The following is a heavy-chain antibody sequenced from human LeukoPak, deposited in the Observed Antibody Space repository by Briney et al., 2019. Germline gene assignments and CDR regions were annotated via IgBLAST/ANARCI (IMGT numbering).Heavy chain of an antibody. CDR3: ARDLYYYDSSGPLGFDY. Sequence: ASVKVPCKASGYIFTGYYMHWVRQAPGQGLEWMGRINPNSGGTNYAQKFQGRVTMTRDTSISTAYMELSRLRSDDTAVYYCARDLYYYDSSGPLGFDYWGQGTLVTVSP. D-gene: IGHD3-22*01. V-gene: IGHV1-2*06. J-gene: IGHJ4*02. CDR1: GYIFTGYY. CDR2: INPNSGGT.